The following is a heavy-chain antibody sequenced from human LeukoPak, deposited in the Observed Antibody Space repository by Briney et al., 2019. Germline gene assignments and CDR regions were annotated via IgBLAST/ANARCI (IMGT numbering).Heavy chain of an antibody. CDR1: GYSFISYW. Sequence: GESLKISCKGSGYSFISYWIGWVRQMPGKGLEWMGIIYPGDSDTRYSPSFQGQVIISAGKSISTAYLQWSSLKASDSAMYYCARLGITGTTLYYFDNWGQGTLVTVSS. CDR2: IYPGDSDT. CDR3: ARLGITGTTLYYFDN. D-gene: IGHD1-20*01. V-gene: IGHV5-51*01. J-gene: IGHJ4*02.